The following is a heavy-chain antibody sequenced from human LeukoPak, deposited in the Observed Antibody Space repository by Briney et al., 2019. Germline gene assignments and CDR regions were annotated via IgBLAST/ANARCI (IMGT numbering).Heavy chain of an antibody. J-gene: IGHJ4*02. CDR2: VYYSGST. Sequence: SETLSLTCTVSGGSISSYYWTWIRQSPGKGLEWIGSVYYSGSTYYNPSLKSRVTMSVDTSKNQFSLKLSSVTAADTAVYYCARELTYADYWGQGTLVTVSS. CDR3: ARELTYADY. D-gene: IGHD1-26*01. CDR1: GGSISSYY. V-gene: IGHV4-59*04.